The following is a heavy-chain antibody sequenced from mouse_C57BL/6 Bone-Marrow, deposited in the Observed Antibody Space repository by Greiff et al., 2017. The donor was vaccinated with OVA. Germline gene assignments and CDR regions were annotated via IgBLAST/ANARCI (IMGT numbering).Heavy chain of an antibody. CDR1: GYTFTSYW. CDR2: IDPSDSYT. J-gene: IGHJ3*01. D-gene: IGHD2-5*01. Sequence: QVQLQQPGAELVRPGTSVKLSCKASGYTFTSYWMHWVKQRPGQGLEWIGVIDPSDSYTNYNQKFKGKATLTVDTSSSTAYMQRSSLTSEDSAVYYCARRSSNTGCAYWGQGTLVTVSA. V-gene: IGHV1-59*01. CDR3: ARRSSNTGCAY.